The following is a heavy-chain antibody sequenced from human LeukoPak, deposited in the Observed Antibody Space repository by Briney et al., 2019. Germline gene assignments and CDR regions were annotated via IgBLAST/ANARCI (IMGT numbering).Heavy chain of an antibody. J-gene: IGHJ5*02. CDR1: GGTFSSYA. CDR3: ARADIVGIAAADRFNWFDP. Sequence: SVKASCNASGGTFSSYAISWVRQAPGQGLEWMGGIIPIFGTANYAQKFQGRVTITADESTSTAYMELSSLRSEDTAVYYCARADIVGIAAADRFNWFDPWGQGTLVTVSS. CDR2: IIPIFGTA. V-gene: IGHV1-69*13. D-gene: IGHD6-13*01.